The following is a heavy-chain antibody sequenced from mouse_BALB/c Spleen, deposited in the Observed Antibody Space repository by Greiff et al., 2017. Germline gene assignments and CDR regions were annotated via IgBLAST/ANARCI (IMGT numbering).Heavy chain of an antibody. CDR2: ISSGSSTI. CDR3: ARNLSY. Sequence: EVMLVESGGGLVQPGGSRKLSCAASGFTFSSFGMHWVRQAPEKGLEWVAYISSGSSTIYYADTVKGRFTISRDNPKNTLFLQMTSLRSEDTAMYYCARNLSYWGQGTSVTVSS. J-gene: IGHJ4*01. V-gene: IGHV5-17*02. CDR1: GFTFSSFG.